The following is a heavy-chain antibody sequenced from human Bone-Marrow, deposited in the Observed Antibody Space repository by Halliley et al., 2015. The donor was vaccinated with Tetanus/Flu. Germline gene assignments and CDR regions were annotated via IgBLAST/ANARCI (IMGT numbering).Heavy chain of an antibody. J-gene: IGHJ4*02. CDR1: GESFSGYY. D-gene: IGHD2-21*02. V-gene: IGHV4-34*01. CDR3: ARGLAYCGGDCSGSFDY. CDR2: INHSGST. Sequence: LRLSCAVYGESFSGYYWNWIRQPPGKGLEWIGEINHSGSTNYNPSLKSRVTISVDTSKNQFSLKLSSVTAADTAVYYCARGLAYCGGDCSGSFDYWGQGTLVTVSS.